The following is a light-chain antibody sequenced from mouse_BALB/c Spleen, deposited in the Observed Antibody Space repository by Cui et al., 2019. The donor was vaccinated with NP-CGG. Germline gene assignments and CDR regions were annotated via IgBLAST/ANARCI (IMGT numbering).Light chain of an antibody. J-gene: IGLJ1*01. Sequence: QSVLTKAPSPTTSPGETVTLTCRSSTGAVTTSNYANWVQEKPDYLFTGLIGGTNNRAPGVPARFSGSLIGDKAALTITGAQTEDEAIYFCALWYSNHWVFGGGTKLTVL. CDR1: TGAVTTSNY. CDR2: GTN. V-gene: IGLV1*01. CDR3: ALWYSNHWV.